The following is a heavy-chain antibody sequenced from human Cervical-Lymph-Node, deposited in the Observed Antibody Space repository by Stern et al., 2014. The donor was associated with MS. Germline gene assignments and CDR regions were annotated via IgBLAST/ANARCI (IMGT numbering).Heavy chain of an antibody. V-gene: IGHV5-51*01. CDR3: ARQRYFDY. J-gene: IGHJ4*02. CDR1: GYTFTSYW. CDR2: IFPGGSDI. Sequence: EVQLVESGPEVKRPGESLKISCQASGYTFTSYWIGWVRQMPGKGLEGIAIIFPGGSDIRYSPSFQGQVTISAAKSSSTAYLQWNNLKASDTAIYYCARQRYFDYWGQGTLVTVSS.